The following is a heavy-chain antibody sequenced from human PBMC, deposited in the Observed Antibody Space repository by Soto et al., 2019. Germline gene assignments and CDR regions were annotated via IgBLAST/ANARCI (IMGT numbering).Heavy chain of an antibody. J-gene: IGHJ4*02. CDR3: AIWVVGAPYFVY. Sequence: SVKVSCKASGGTFSSYTISWVRQAPGQGLEWMGRIIPILGIANYAQKFQGRVTITADKSTSTAYMELSSLRSEDTAVYYCAIWVVGAPYFVYWGQGTLVTVSS. CDR2: IIPILGIA. CDR1: GGTFSSYT. V-gene: IGHV1-69*02. D-gene: IGHD1-26*01.